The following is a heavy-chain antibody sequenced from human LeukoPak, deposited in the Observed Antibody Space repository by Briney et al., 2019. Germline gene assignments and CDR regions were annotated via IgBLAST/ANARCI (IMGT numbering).Heavy chain of an antibody. Sequence: SETLSLTCSVSGGSVSTDSYYWSWIRQPPGKGLEWIGYIYYSGSTNSNPSLKIRVTISVDTSKNQFSLKLSSVTAADTAVYYCARDLGGVATYYGMDVWGKGTTVTVSS. CDR3: ARDLGGVATYYGMDV. J-gene: IGHJ6*04. V-gene: IGHV4-61*01. CDR2: IYYSGST. D-gene: IGHD5-12*01. CDR1: GGSVSTDSYY.